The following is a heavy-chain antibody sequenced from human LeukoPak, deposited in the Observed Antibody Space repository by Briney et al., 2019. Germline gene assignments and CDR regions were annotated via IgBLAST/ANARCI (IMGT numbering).Heavy chain of an antibody. V-gene: IGHV4-59*12. CDR3: ARGNSYCSDTSCYGVSHYFDY. CDR1: GGSISSYY. D-gene: IGHD2-2*01. J-gene: IGHJ4*02. CDR2: IYNFEST. Sequence: ASETLSLTCTVSGGSISSYYWSWIRQPPGKGLEWIGYIYNFESTSYNPSLKSRVIISVDTSKNQFSLKLSSVTAADTAVFYCARGNSYCSDTSCYGVSHYFDYWGQGTLVTVSS.